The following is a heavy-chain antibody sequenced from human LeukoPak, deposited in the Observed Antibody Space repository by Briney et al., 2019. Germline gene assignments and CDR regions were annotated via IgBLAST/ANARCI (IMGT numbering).Heavy chain of an antibody. Sequence: PSETLSLTCAVYGGSFSGYYRSWIRQPPGKGLEWIGEINHSGSTNYNPSLKSRVTISVDTSKNQFSLKLSSVTAADTAVYYCARIGVVVAATVDYWGQGTLVTVSS. V-gene: IGHV4-34*01. D-gene: IGHD2-15*01. CDR2: INHSGST. CDR3: ARIGVVVAATVDY. CDR1: GGSFSGYY. J-gene: IGHJ4*02.